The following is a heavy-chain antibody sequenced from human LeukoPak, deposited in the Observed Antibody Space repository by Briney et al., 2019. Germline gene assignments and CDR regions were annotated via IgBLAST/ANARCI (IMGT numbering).Heavy chain of an antibody. D-gene: IGHD2-15*01. J-gene: IGHJ4*02. Sequence: HPGGSLRLSCAASGFTFSSYGMHWVRQAPGKGLEWVAFIRYDGSNKYYADSVKGRFTISRDNSKNTLYLQMNSLRAEDTAVYYCARCSGGTCVQIHVDYWGQGTLVTVSP. V-gene: IGHV3-30*02. CDR3: ARCSGGTCVQIHVDY. CDR1: GFTFSSYG. CDR2: IRYDGSNK.